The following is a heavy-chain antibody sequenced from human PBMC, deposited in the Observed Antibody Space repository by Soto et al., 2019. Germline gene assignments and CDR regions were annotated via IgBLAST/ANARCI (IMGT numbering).Heavy chain of an antibody. V-gene: IGHV3-33*01. CDR3: ARAGDFITIFGKIDY. CDR2: IWYDGSNK. D-gene: IGHD3-3*01. J-gene: IGHJ4*02. Sequence: PGGSLRLSCAASGFTFSSYGMHWVRQAPGKGLEWVAVIWYDGSNKYYADSVKGRFTISRDNSKNTLYLQMNSLRAEDTAVYYCARAGDFITIFGKIDYWGRGTLVTVSS. CDR1: GFTFSSYG.